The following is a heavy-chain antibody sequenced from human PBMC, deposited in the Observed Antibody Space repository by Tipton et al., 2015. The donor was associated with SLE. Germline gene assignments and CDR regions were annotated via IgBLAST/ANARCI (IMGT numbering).Heavy chain of an antibody. CDR1: GGSISSYY. V-gene: IGHV4-39*07. Sequence: TLSLTCTVSGGSISSYYWGWIRQPPGKGLEWIGSIYYSGSTYYNPSLKSRVTISVDTSKNQFSLKLSSVTAADTAVYYCARDGLGYSSAFDIWGQGTMVTVSS. D-gene: IGHD6-6*01. CDR3: ARDGLGYSSAFDI. CDR2: IYYSGST. J-gene: IGHJ3*02.